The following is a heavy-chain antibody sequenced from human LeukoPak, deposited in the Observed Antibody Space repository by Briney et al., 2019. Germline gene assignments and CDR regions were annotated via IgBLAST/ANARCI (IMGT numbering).Heavy chain of an antibody. CDR1: GGSISSGDYY. CDR2: IYYSGST. Sequence: SKTLSLTCTVSGGSISSGDYYWSWIRQPPGKGLEWIGYIYYSGSTYYNPSLKSRVTISVDTSKNQFSLKLSSVTAADTAVYYCARDAGDYYADSFDYWGQGTLVTVSS. J-gene: IGHJ4*02. V-gene: IGHV4-30-4*01. D-gene: IGHD3-10*01. CDR3: ARDAGDYYADSFDY.